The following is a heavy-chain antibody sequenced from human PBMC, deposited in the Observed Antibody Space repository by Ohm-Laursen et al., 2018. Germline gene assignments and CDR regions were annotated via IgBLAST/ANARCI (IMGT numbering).Heavy chain of an antibody. J-gene: IGHJ4*02. CDR2: IYSGGST. CDR3: ARVKGSAKPGEY. V-gene: IGHV3-53*01. CDR1: GFTVSSNY. Sequence: SLRLSCAASGFTVSSNYMSWVRQAPGKGLEWVSVIYSGGSTYYADSVKGRFTISRDNSKNTLFLQMNSLRAEDTAVYYCARVKGSAKPGEYWGQGTLVTVSS. D-gene: IGHD3-10*01.